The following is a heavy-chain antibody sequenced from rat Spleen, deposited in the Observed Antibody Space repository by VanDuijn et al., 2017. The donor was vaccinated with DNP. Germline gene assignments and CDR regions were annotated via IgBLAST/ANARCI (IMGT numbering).Heavy chain of an antibody. CDR1: GFTFSAYW. V-gene: IGHV5-58*01. Sequence: EVQLVETGGGLVQPGRSLRLSCVASGFTFSAYWMFWVRQAPGKGLEWVASINTVGGSTYYPDSVKGRFTISRDNAKSTLYLQMNSLRSEDMATYYCVRWNSGHFDYWGQGVMVTVSS. CDR2: INTVGGST. J-gene: IGHJ2*01. CDR3: VRWNSGHFDY. D-gene: IGHD4-3*01.